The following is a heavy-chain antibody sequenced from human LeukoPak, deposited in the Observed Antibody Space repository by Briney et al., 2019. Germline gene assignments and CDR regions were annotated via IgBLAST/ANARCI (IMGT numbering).Heavy chain of an antibody. CDR2: ISSNGGST. CDR1: GFTFSSYA. V-gene: IGHV3-64D*06. D-gene: IGHD3-3*01. Sequence: PGGSLRLSCSASGFTFSSYAMHWVRQAPGKGLEYVSAISSNGGSTYYADSVKGRFTISRDNSKNTLYLQMSSLRAEDTAVYYCVKCWSGYFAHFDYWGQGTLVTVSS. J-gene: IGHJ4*02. CDR3: VKCWSGYFAHFDY.